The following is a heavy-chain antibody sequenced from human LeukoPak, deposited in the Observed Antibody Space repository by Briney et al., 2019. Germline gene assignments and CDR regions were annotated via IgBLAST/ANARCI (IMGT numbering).Heavy chain of an antibody. Sequence: GGSLRLSCAASGFTFSSYSMNWVRQAPGKGLEWVSSISSSSYIYYPASVNGRFPISRDNAKNSLYLQMNSLRAEDTAVYYCATFGDSSGPPLFDYWGQGTLVTVSS. D-gene: IGHD3-22*01. CDR2: ISSSSYI. V-gene: IGHV3-21*01. CDR1: GFTFSSYS. J-gene: IGHJ4*02. CDR3: ATFGDSSGPPLFDY.